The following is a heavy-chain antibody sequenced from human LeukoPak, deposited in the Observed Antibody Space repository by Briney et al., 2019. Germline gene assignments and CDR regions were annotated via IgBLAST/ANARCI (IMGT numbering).Heavy chain of an antibody. D-gene: IGHD2-21*01. CDR3: ARDLEGHFGGFYFDY. J-gene: IGHJ4*02. Sequence: GGSLRLSCAASGFSFSNSYMSWIRQAPGKGLEWISYISSSTGTIIHYADSVQGRFTISRDNARNSLFLQMTGLRAEDTAVYYCARDLEGHFGGFYFDYWGQGTLVTVSS. CDR1: GFSFSNSY. V-gene: IGHV3-11*01. CDR2: ISSSTGTII.